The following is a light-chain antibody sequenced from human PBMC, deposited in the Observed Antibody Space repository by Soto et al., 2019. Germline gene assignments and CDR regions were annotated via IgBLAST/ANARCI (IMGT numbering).Light chain of an antibody. V-gene: IGKV3-15*01. J-gene: IGKJ1*01. CDR1: QSVSSN. Sequence: EIVRYPSLATVSVTPGERATLSCRASQSVSSNLAWYQQKPGQAPRLLIYGASTRATGIPARFSGSGSGTEFTLTISSLQSEDFAVYYCQQYGSSGPFGQGGKVAIK. CDR2: GAS. CDR3: QQYGSSGP.